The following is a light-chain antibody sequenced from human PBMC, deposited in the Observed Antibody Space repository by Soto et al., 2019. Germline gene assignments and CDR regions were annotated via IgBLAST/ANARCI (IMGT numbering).Light chain of an antibody. CDR2: GYH. Sequence: QAVVTQPPSASGTPGQRVTVSCSGSDSNIGTYPVNWYQQLPGTAPKLLIYGYHQRPSGVPARFSGSKSGTSASLAISGLQSEDEADYYCAAWDDSLNGHVIFGGGTKLTVL. CDR1: DSNIGTYP. J-gene: IGLJ2*01. CDR3: AAWDDSLNGHVI. V-gene: IGLV1-44*01.